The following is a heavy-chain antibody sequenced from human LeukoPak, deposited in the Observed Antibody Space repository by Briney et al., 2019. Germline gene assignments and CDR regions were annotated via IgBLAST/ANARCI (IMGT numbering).Heavy chain of an antibody. CDR2: ISYDGSNK. CDR3: ARGKGYESCN. Sequence: GGSRRLSGAASGFTFSSYAMHWVRQAPGKGLEWVAVISYDGSNKYYADSVKGRFTISRDNSKNTLYLQMNSLRAEDTAVYYCARGKGYESCNWGQGTLVTVSS. V-gene: IGHV3-30*04. D-gene: IGHD5-12*01. CDR1: GFTFSSYA. J-gene: IGHJ4*02.